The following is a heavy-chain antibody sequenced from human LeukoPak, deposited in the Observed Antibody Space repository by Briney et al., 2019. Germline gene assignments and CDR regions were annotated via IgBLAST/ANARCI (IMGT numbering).Heavy chain of an antibody. Sequence: SETLSLTCAVSGGSISSSNWWSWVRQPPGKGLEWIGEIYHSGSTNYNPSLKSRVTISVDKSKNQFSLKLSSVTAADTAVYYCATSPGYSRSWYFDYWGQGTLVTVSS. CDR2: IYHSGST. CDR1: GGSISSSNW. V-gene: IGHV4-4*02. D-gene: IGHD6-13*01. CDR3: ATSPGYSRSWYFDY. J-gene: IGHJ4*02.